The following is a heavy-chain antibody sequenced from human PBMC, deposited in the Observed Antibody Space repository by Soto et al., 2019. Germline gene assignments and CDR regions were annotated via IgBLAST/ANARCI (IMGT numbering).Heavy chain of an antibody. Sequence: QVQLVQSGAEVKKPGASVKDSCKASGYTFTSYAMHWVRQAPGQRLEWMGWINAGNGNTKYSQKFQGRVTITRETSASTASMEQIRLRSQDTAVYYCARDLGRTNGVCFTSMGYWGQGTLVTVSS. CDR1: GYTFTSYA. V-gene: IGHV1-3*01. D-gene: IGHD2-8*01. CDR2: INAGNGNT. CDR3: ARDLGRTNGVCFTSMGY. J-gene: IGHJ4*02.